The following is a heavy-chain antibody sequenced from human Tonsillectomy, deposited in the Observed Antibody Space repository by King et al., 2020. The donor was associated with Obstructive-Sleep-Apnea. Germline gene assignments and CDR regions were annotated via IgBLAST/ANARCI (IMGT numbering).Heavy chain of an antibody. D-gene: IGHD1-26*01. CDR3: ASASCGSYPPCDY. CDR2: ISSSSNTI. J-gene: IGHJ4*02. V-gene: IGHV3-48*04. CDR1: GFTFSSYS. Sequence: VQLVESGGGLVQPGGSLRLSCAASGFTFSSYSMNWVRQAPGKGLDWVSYISSSSNTIYYADSVKGRFPTSRDNAKNSLYLQMNSLTAEDTAVYYCASASCGSYPPCDYWGQGTLVTVSS.